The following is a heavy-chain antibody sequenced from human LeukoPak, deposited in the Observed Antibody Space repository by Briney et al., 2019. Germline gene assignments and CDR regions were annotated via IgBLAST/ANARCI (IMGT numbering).Heavy chain of an antibody. CDR3: AREQQQLVRGYYFDY. V-gene: IGHV3-48*03. CDR2: ICSSGSTI. Sequence: GGSLRLSCAASGFTFSSYEMNWVRQAPGKGLEWVSYICSSGSTIYYADSVKGRFTISRDNAKNSLYLQMNSLRAEDTAVYYCAREQQQLVRGYYFDYWGQGTLVTVSS. J-gene: IGHJ4*02. CDR1: GFTFSSYE. D-gene: IGHD6-13*01.